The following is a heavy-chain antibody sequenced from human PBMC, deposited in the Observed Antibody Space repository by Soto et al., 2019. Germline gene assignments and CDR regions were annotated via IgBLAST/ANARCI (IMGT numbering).Heavy chain of an antibody. J-gene: IGHJ4*02. CDR2: ISGSGGST. CDR3: VGGSSWTRVDY. Sequence: PGGSLRLSCAASGFTFSNSAMSWVRQAPGKGLEWVSAISGSGGSTYYADSVKGRFTISRDNSKNTLYLQMNSLRAEDTALYYCVGGSSWTRVDYWGQGTLVTVSS. V-gene: IGHV3-23*01. CDR1: GFTFSNSA. D-gene: IGHD6-13*01.